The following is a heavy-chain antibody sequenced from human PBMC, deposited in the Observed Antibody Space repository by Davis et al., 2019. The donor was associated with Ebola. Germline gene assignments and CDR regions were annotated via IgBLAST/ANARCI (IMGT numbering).Heavy chain of an antibody. V-gene: IGHV3-48*01. J-gene: IGHJ5*02. Sequence: PGGSLRLSCAASGFTFSSYSMNWVRQAPGKGLEWVSYISSSSSTIYYADSVKGRFTISRDNSKNTLYLQINSLRAEDTAVYYCARIRGEIGNWFDPWGQGTLVTVSS. CDR2: ISSSSSTI. CDR1: GFTFSSYS. CDR3: ARIRGEIGNWFDP. D-gene: IGHD3-10*01.